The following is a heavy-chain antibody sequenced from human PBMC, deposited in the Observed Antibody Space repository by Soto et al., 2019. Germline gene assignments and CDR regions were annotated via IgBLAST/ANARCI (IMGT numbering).Heavy chain of an antibody. CDR2: ISSTTNYI. J-gene: IGHJ4*02. CDR1: GFTFTSYS. Sequence: GGSLRLSCAASGFTFTSYSMNWVRQAPGKGLEWVSFISSTTNYIYYGDSMKGRFTISRDNAKNSLYLEMNSLRAEDTAMYYCARESEDLTSNFDYWGQGTLVTVSS. CDR3: ARESEDLTSNFDY. V-gene: IGHV3-21*06.